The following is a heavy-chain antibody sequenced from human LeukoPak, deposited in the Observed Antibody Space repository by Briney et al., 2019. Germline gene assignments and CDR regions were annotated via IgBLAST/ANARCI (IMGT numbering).Heavy chain of an antibody. Sequence: GGSLRLSCAASGFTLSSHRMDWVRQAPGKGLEWVSSISSRSSFKDYADSVKGRFTISRDNAKNLLYLQMNSLRAEDTAVYFCAKDGGYWSDYSYFDYWGQGTQVTVSS. D-gene: IGHD3-3*01. CDR3: AKDGGYWSDYSYFDY. V-gene: IGHV3-21*06. CDR1: GFTLSSHR. CDR2: ISSRSSFK. J-gene: IGHJ4*02.